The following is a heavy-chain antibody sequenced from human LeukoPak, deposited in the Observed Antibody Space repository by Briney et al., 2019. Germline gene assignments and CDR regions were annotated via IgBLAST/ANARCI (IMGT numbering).Heavy chain of an antibody. CDR3: ARDRDCSGGSCYEPAGWFDP. Sequence: GGSLRLSCAASGFTVSSNYMSWVRQAPGKGLEWVSVIYSGGSTYYADSVKGRFTISRDNSKNTLYLQMNSLRAEDTAVYYCARDRDCSGGSCYEPAGWFDPWGQGTLVTVSS. CDR1: GFTVSSNY. J-gene: IGHJ5*02. D-gene: IGHD2-15*01. CDR2: IYSGGST. V-gene: IGHV3-66*01.